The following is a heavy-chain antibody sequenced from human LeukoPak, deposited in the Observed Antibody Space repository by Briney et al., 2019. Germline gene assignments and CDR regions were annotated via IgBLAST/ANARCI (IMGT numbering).Heavy chain of an antibody. V-gene: IGHV1-18*01. CDR1: GYTFTSYG. J-gene: IGHJ4*02. Sequence: ASVKVSCKASGYTFTSYGLSWVRQAPGLGLEWMGWISAYNGNTNYAQKLQGRVTMTTDTSTSTAYMELRSLRSDDTAVYYCARARGGGSNPNLNDYWGQGTLVTVSS. CDR2: ISAYNGNT. D-gene: IGHD2-15*01. CDR3: ARARGGGSNPNLNDY.